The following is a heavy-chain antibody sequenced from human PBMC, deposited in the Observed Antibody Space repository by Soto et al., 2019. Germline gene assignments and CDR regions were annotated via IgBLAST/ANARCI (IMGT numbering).Heavy chain of an antibody. CDR3: AKDKGLRGRSCFGD. CDR2: ISGSGDGT. Sequence: EVQLRQSGGGVVQPGGSLRLSCVASGFSFNNYAMTWVRQAPGKGLEWVSGISGSGDGTYYADSVKDRFSVSRDKSTSTVHLQMSSLRVEDAAVYYCAKDKGLRGRSCFGDWGQGALVIVSS. V-gene: IGHV3-23*01. D-gene: IGHD3-16*01. J-gene: IGHJ4*02. CDR1: GFSFNNYA.